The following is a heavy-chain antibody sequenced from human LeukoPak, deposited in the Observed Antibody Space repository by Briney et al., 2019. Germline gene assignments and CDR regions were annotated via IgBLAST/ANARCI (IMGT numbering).Heavy chain of an antibody. CDR1: GYTFSTYG. V-gene: IGHV1-18*01. CDR2: ISIYNANT. D-gene: IGHD4/OR15-4a*01. Sequence: ASVKVSCKASGYTFSTYGIAWVRQAPGQGLEWMGWISIYNANTNYAQKFQGRVTMTTDTTTTTANMELRSLRSEDTAVYYCARDLDYGENSEDYWGQGTLVTVSS. CDR3: ARDLDYGENSEDY. J-gene: IGHJ4*02.